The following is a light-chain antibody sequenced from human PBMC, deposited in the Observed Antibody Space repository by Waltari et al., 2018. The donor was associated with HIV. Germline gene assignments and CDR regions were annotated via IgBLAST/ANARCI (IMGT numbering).Light chain of an antibody. J-gene: IGKJ1*01. V-gene: IGKV3-15*01. CDR3: QCYRDWPPT. Sequence: VMIKLPVTLAASPGDRVSVSCSAAQNPGGILAWYLQTPGQAPRLLIYGASTRATGIPARFSGSGSGTEYTLTISSLQSEDFAIYYCQCYRDWPPTFGQGTKVEIK. CDR1: QNPGGI. CDR2: GAS.